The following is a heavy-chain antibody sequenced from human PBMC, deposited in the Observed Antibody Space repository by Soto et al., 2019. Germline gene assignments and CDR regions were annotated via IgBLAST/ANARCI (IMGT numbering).Heavy chain of an antibody. J-gene: IGHJ4*02. CDR2: IIPILGIA. V-gene: IGHV1-69*02. CDR3: ASILGATTAGY. D-gene: IGHD1-26*01. Sequence: ASVKVSCKASGGTFSSYTISWVRRAPGQGLEWMGRIIPILGIANYAQKFQGRVTITADKSTSTAYMELSSLRSEDTAVYYCASILGATTAGYWGQGTLVTVSS. CDR1: GGTFSSYT.